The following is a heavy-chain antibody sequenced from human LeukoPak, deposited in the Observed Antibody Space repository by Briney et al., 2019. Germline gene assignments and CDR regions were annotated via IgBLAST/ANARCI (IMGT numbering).Heavy chain of an antibody. CDR3: ARSENGDYVA. J-gene: IGHJ5*02. CDR2: ISGSGATT. CDR1: RFTFSSYA. D-gene: IGHD4-17*01. V-gene: IGHV3-23*01. Sequence: GGSLRLSCAASRFTFSSYAMSWVRQAPGKGLEWVSTISGSGATTYFSDSVKGRFTISRDNSKNTLYLQMNSLRGEDTAVYYCARSENGDYVAWGQGALVTVYS.